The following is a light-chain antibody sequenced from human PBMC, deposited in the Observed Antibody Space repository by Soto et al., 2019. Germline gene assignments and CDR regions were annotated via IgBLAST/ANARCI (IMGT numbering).Light chain of an antibody. Sequence: QSVLTQPLSASGSPGQSVTISCTGTSSDVGGYNYVSWYQQRPGKVPKVIIYEVTKRPSGVPDRFSGYKSGNTASLTVSGLQAEDEADYFCSSYANNNNILVFGTGTKVTVL. CDR2: EVT. V-gene: IGLV2-8*01. J-gene: IGLJ1*01. CDR1: SSDVGGYNY. CDR3: SSYANNNNILV.